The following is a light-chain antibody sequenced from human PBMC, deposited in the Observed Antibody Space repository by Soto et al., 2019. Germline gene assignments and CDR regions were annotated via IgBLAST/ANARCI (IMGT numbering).Light chain of an antibody. J-gene: IGKJ1*01. V-gene: IGKV1-33*01. Sequence: DIQMTQSPSSLSASVGDRVTITCQASQDISNYLNWYQQKPGKAPKLLIYDASNLETGVPSRFSGSGSGTDFTLTISSLEPEDFAVYYCQQRSNWTFGQGTKVEIK. CDR3: QQRSNWT. CDR2: DAS. CDR1: QDISNY.